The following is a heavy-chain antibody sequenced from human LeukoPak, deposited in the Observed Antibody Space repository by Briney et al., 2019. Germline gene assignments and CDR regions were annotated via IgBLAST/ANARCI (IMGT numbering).Heavy chain of an antibody. D-gene: IGHD5-18*01. CDR1: VGSIGSYY. Sequence: SETLSLTCTVSVGSIGSYYWTWFGQPPGKGREGMGYIYYSGSTNYNPSLKSRVTISVDTSKNQFSLKLSSVTAADTAVYYCARHWDAIQLWPFDYWGQGTLVTVSS. CDR2: IYYSGST. V-gene: IGHV4-59*08. J-gene: IGHJ4*02. CDR3: ARHWDAIQLWPFDY.